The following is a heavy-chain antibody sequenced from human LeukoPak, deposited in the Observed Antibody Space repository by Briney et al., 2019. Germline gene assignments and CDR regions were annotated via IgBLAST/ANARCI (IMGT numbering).Heavy chain of an antibody. CDR3: ARDCGDTAMVIQFLYYYGMDV. Sequence: ASVKVSCKASGYTFTSYGISWVRQAPGQGLEWMGWISAYNGNTNYAQKLQGRVTMTTDTSTSTAYMELRSLRSDDTAVYYCARDCGDTAMVIQFLYYYGMDVWGQGTTVTVSS. CDR2: ISAYNGNT. CDR1: GYTFTSYG. V-gene: IGHV1-18*01. J-gene: IGHJ6*02. D-gene: IGHD5-18*01.